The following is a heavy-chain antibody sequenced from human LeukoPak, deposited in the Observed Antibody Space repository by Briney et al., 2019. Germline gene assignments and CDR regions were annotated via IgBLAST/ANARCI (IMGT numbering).Heavy chain of an antibody. V-gene: IGHV3-21*01. CDR1: GFTFSSYS. D-gene: IGHD1-26*01. CDR3: ARDSPTRFAY. CDR2: ISSSSSYI. Sequence: GGSLRLSCAASGFTFSSYSMNWVRQAPGKGLEWVSSISSSSSYIYYADSVKGRFTISRDNAKNSLYLQMSSLGAEDTAVYYCARDSPTRFAYWGQGTLVTVSS. J-gene: IGHJ4*02.